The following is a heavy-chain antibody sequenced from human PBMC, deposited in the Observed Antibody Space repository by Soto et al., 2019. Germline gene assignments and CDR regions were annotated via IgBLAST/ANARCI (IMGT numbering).Heavy chain of an antibody. CDR1: GFTFSSYA. CDR2: ISYDGSNK. CDR3: ARDPAYSSGGR. V-gene: IGHV3-30-3*01. J-gene: IGHJ4*02. Sequence: GGSLRLSCAASGFTFSSYAMHWVRQAPGKGLEWVAVISYDGSNKYYADSVKGRFTISRDNSKNTLYLQMNSLRAEDTAVYYCARDPAYSSGGRWGQGTLVTVSS. D-gene: IGHD6-19*01.